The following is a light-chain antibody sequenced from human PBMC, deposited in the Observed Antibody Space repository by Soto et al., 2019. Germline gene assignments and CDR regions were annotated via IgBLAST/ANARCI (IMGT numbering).Light chain of an antibody. CDR3: QSYDSSLSGFDV. V-gene: IGLV1-40*01. J-gene: IGLJ1*01. CDR2: GNS. Sequence: QSVLTQSPSVSGAPGQRVTISCTGSSSNIGAGYDVHWYQHLPGTAPKLLIYGNSNRPSGVPDRFSGSKSGTSASLAITGLQAEDEADYYCQSYDSSLSGFDVFGTGTKVTVL. CDR1: SSNIGAGYD.